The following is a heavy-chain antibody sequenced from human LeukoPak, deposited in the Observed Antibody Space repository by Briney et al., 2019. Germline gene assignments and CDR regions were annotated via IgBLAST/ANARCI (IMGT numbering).Heavy chain of an antibody. CDR1: GFTFRNHG. D-gene: IGHD1-14*01. CDR2: IWYDGSNK. CDR3: VKDRKAQRSDH. Sequence: GRSLRLSCAASGFTFRNHGMHWVRQAPGKGLEWVAVIWYDGSNKYYADSVKGRFTISRDNSRNTLYLQMNSLTAEDTALYYCVKDRKAQRSDHWGQGTLVTVSS. V-gene: IGHV3-33*06. J-gene: IGHJ4*02.